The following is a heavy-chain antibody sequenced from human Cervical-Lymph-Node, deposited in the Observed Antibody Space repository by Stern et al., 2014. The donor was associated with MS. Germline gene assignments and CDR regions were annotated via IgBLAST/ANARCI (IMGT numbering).Heavy chain of an antibody. Sequence: VQLVESGGGVVQPGRSLSLSCVASGFTFSTYAMHWVRQAPGKGLAWVAFVSYDGTQRNSTDSVKARFTISRDNSKNTLYLHMNSLRDEDTAVYFCARGGRGVGLEYWGQGALVTVSS. CDR3: ARGGRGVGLEY. CDR2: VSYDGTQR. CDR1: GFTFSTYA. D-gene: IGHD3-10*01. J-gene: IGHJ4*02. V-gene: IGHV3-30-3*01.